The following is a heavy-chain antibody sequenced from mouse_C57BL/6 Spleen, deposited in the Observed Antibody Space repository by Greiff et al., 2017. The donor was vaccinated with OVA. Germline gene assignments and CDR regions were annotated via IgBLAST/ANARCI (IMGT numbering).Heavy chain of an antibody. CDR1: GFTFSSYG. V-gene: IGHV5-6*01. J-gene: IGHJ2*01. Sequence: VQLKESGGDLVKPGGSLKLSCAASGFTFSSYGMSWVRQTPDKRLEWVATISSGGSYTYYPDSVKGRFTISRDNAKNTLYLQMSSLKSEDTAMYYCARQGDYFDYWGQGTTLTVSS. CDR3: ARQGDYFDY. CDR2: ISSGGSYT.